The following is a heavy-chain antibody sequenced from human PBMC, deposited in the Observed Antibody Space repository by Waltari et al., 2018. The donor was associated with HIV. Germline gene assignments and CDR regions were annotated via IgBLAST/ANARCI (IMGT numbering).Heavy chain of an antibody. Sequence: QVYLMESGGGVVQPGGSLQLPGAASGFPFSSYGIHWVRQAPGKGLEWVAVIWSDGYNKFYADSVRGRFTFSRDNSKYTLSLQMNSLRAEDTALYYCVKERGPFNGFDIWGQGTMVTVSS. J-gene: IGHJ3*02. CDR2: IWSDGYNK. CDR3: VKERGPFNGFDI. D-gene: IGHD3-16*01. V-gene: IGHV3-33*06. CDR1: GFPFSSYG.